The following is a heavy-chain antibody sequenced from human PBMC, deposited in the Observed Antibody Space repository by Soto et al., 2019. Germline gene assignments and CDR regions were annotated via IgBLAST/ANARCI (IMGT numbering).Heavy chain of an antibody. D-gene: IGHD5-18*01. CDR1: GYSFSSFW. CDR3: GRVRVDKAEGWFDP. J-gene: IGHJ5*02. V-gene: IGHV5-10-1*01. Sequence: GESLKISCKVSGYSFSSFWITWVRQMPGKGLEWMGRIDPSDSYANYSPSFQGHVTFSADKSINTAYLQWSSLKASDTAMYYCGRVRVDKAEGWFDPWGQGTLVTAPQ. CDR2: IDPSDSYA.